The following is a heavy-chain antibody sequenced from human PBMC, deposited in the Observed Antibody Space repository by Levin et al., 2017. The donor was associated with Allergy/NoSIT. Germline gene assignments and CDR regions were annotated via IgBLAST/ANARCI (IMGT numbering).Heavy chain of an antibody. CDR1: GFTFSSYA. D-gene: IGHD4-17*01. V-gene: IGHV3-30-3*01. J-gene: IGHJ4*02. CDR2: ISYDGSNK. CDR3: ARESHTVTTELDY. Sequence: GESLKISCAASGFTFSSYAMHWVRQAPGKGLEWVAVISYDGSNKYYADSVKGRFTISRDNSKNTLYLQMNSLRAEDTAVYYCARESHTVTTELDYWGQGTLVTVSS.